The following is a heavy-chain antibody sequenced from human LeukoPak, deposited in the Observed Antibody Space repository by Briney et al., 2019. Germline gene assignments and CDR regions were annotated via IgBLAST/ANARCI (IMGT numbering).Heavy chain of an antibody. CDR3: ARPRDYYYYMDV. CDR1: GFTFSSYW. CDR2: INSDGSST. Sequence: PGGSLRLSCAASGFTFSSYWMHWVRQAPGKGLVWVSRINSDGSSTSYADSVKGRFTISRDNAKNTLYLQMNSLRAEDTAVYYCARPRDYYYYMDVWGKGTTVTVSS. V-gene: IGHV3-74*01. J-gene: IGHJ6*03.